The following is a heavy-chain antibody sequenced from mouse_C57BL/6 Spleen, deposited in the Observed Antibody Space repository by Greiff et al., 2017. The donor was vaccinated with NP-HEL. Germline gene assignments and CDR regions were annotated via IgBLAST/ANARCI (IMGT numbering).Heavy chain of an antibody. Sequence: EVQLQESEGGLVQPGSSMKLSCTASGFTFSDYYMAWVRQVPEKGLEWVANINYDGSSTYYLDSLKSRFLISRDNAKNILYLQMSSLKSEDTATYYCGRVYSNYLDYWGQGTTLTVSS. D-gene: IGHD2-5*01. J-gene: IGHJ2*01. V-gene: IGHV5-16*01. CDR1: GFTFSDYY. CDR3: GRVYSNYLDY. CDR2: INYDGSST.